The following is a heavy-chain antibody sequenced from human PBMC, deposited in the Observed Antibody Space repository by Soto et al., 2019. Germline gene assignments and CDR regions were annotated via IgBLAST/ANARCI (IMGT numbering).Heavy chain of an antibody. Sequence: ASVKVSCKSSGYTFTDHYIHWVRQAPGPGLEWMGWINPKSGGTNYAQKFQGRVTMTRDTSISTAYLDLSGLRSDDTAVYYCARYYGSGSYYPDYYYGMDVWGQGTTVTVSS. CDR3: ARYYGSGSYYPDYYYGMDV. CDR1: GYTFTDHY. CDR2: INPKSGGT. D-gene: IGHD3-10*01. V-gene: IGHV1-2*02. J-gene: IGHJ6*02.